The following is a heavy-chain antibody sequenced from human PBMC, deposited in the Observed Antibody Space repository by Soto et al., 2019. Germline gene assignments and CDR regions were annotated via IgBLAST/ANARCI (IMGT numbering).Heavy chain of an antibody. J-gene: IGHJ6*02. Sequence: EVQLVESGGGLVQPGGSLRLSCAAFGFKISSSSMNWVRQAPGRGLEWVAYISDSGSNTLYADSVKGLLYVTRDTAKNSLYLQMSGLRDEDRDVYYCASYYYDSSGYDVMDVLGQGTTVPVS. D-gene: IGHD3-22*01. CDR2: ISDSGSNT. V-gene: IGHV3-48*02. CDR1: GFKISSSS. CDR3: ASYYYDSSGYDVMDV.